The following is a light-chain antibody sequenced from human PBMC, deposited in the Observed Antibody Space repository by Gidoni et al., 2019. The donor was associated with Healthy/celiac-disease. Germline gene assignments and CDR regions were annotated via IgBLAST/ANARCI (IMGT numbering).Light chain of an antibody. J-gene: IGKJ1*01. V-gene: IGKV3-11*01. Sequence: EIVLTQSPATLSLSPGERATLSCRASQSVSSYLAWYQQKPGQAPRLLIYDASNRATGIPARFSGSVSGTDFTLTISSLEPEDFAVYYCQPRSNWPQTFGQGTKVEIK. CDR3: QPRSNWPQT. CDR1: QSVSSY. CDR2: DAS.